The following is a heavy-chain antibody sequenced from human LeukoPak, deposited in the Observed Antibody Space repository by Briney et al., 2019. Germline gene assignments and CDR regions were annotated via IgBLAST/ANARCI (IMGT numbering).Heavy chain of an antibody. J-gene: IGHJ4*02. Sequence: SETLSLTCTVSGGSISSYYWSWLRQPPEKGLEWIGYIYYSGSTNYNPSLKSRVTISVDTSKNQFSLKLSSVTTADTAVYYCARVGDSSRDFDYWGQGTLVTVSS. CDR2: IYYSGST. V-gene: IGHV4-59*01. CDR1: GGSISSYY. D-gene: IGHD3-22*01. CDR3: ARVGDSSRDFDY.